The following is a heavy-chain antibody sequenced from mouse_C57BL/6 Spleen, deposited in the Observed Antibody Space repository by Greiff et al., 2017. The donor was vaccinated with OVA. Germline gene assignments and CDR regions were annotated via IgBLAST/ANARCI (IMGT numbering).Heavy chain of an antibody. CDR1: GYTFTDYY. CDR2: INPYNGGT. CDR3: ARKEDYYGSSSYYYAMDY. D-gene: IGHD1-1*01. V-gene: IGHV1-19*01. J-gene: IGHJ4*01. Sequence: VQLQQSGPVLVKPGASVKMSCKASGYTFTDYYMNWVKQSHGKSLEWIGVINPYNGGTSYNQKFKCKATLTVDKSSSTAYMELNSLTSEDSAVYYCARKEDYYGSSSYYYAMDYWGQGTSVTVSS.